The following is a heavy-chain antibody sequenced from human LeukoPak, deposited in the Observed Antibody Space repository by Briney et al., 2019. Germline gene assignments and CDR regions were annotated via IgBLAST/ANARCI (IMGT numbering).Heavy chain of an antibody. Sequence: GASVKVSCKASGGTFSSYAISWVRQAPGQGLEWMGGIIPIFGTANYAQKFQGRVTITADESTSTAYTELSSLRSEDTAVYYCAREARSTSCYRCWFDPWGQGTLVTVSS. V-gene: IGHV1-69*13. D-gene: IGHD2-2*02. J-gene: IGHJ5*02. CDR1: GGTFSSYA. CDR2: IIPIFGTA. CDR3: AREARSTSCYRCWFDP.